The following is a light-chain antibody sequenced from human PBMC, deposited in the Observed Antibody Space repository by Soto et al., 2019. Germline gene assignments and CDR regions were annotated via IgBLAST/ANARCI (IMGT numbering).Light chain of an antibody. CDR1: SGHNSYA. V-gene: IGLV4-69*01. J-gene: IGLJ2*01. CDR3: QIWGTGTYVV. CDR2: LNSDGSH. Sequence: QLVLTQSPSASASLGASVKLTCTLSSGHNSYAIAWHQQQPEKGPRYLMKLNSDGSHSKGDGIPDRFSGSSSGAERYLTISSLQSEDEADYYCQIWGTGTYVVFGGGTQLTVL.